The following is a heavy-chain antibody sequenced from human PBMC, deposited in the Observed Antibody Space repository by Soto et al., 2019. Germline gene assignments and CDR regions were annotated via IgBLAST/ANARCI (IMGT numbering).Heavy chain of an antibody. Sequence: QVQLQESGPGLVKPSQTLSLTCTVSGGSISSWGYYWRWILQHPGKGLEWIGYIYYSGSTYYNLSLKSRVTISVDTSKNQFSLKLSSVTAADTAVYYCAGGLGWNGELKKFDYWGQGTLVTVSS. CDR1: GGSISSWGYY. CDR3: AGGLGWNGELKKFDY. J-gene: IGHJ4*02. CDR2: IYYSGST. D-gene: IGHD3-10*01. V-gene: IGHV4-31*03.